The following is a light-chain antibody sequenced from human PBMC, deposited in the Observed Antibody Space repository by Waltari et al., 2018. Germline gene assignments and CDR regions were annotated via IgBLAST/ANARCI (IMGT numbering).Light chain of an antibody. V-gene: IGKV3-20*01. CDR3: QQYGSLPWT. CDR2: DAS. J-gene: IGKJ1*01. Sequence: IVLTQSPGTLSLSVGERATLSCRAGQSVSSDYLAWYQQRPGQAPRLLIFDASSRAAGIPDRFSGSGSGTDFSLTISRLEPEDFAVYYCQQYGSLPWTFGQGTRVEIK. CDR1: QSVSSDY.